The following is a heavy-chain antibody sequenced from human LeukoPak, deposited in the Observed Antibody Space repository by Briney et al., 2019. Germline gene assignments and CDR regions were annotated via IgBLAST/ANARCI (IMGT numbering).Heavy chain of an antibody. CDR1: GGSISSGDYY. V-gene: IGHV4-30-4*01. CDR3: ARVVGDYYDSSGYYFDYFDY. J-gene: IGHJ4*02. Sequence: RPSQTLSLTCTVSGGSISSGDYYWSWIRQPPGKGLEWIGYTYYSGGTYYNPSLKSRVTISVDTSKNQFSLKLSSVTAADTAVYYCARVVGDYYDSSGYYFDYFDYWGQGTLVTVSS. CDR2: TYYSGGT. D-gene: IGHD3-22*01.